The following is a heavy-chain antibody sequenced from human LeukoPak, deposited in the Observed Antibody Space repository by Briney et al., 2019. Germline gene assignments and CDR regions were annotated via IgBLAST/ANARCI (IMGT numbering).Heavy chain of an antibody. CDR2: INAGNGNT. CDR3: LKLDY. CDR1: RYAFASSP. V-gene: IGHV1-3*01. J-gene: IGHJ4*02. Sequence: ASVKVSCKASRYAFASSPIHWVRQAPGQRLEWMGWINAGNGNTKYSQKFQGRVTITRDTSASTAYMELSSLRSEDTAVYYCLKLDYWGQGTLVTVS.